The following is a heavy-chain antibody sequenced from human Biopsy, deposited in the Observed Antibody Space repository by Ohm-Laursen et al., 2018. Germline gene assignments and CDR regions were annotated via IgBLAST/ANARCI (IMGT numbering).Heavy chain of an antibody. V-gene: IGHV3-7*04. CDR1: GITFNSDW. Sequence: SLRLSCAASGITFNSDWMSWVRQAPGKGLEWVAIIREHGNEEFYVDSVKGRFTISGDNARNSVYLQMNSLRAEDTAIYHCARGNGPSAWGQGTLVTVSS. D-gene: IGHD4-11*01. CDR2: IREHGNEE. J-gene: IGHJ5*02. CDR3: ARGNGPSA.